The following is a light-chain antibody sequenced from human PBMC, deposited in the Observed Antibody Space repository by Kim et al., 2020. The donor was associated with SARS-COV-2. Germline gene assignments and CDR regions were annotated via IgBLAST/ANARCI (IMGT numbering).Light chain of an antibody. CDR1: QSISSF. V-gene: IGKV3-20*01. Sequence: PGERATLSCRASQSISSFLAWYQQRPGQAPRLRLYGASSRAAGIPDRFSGSGSGTDFTLTIHRLAPEDCAVYYCQQFGSSPLTFGGGTKVDIK. J-gene: IGKJ4*01. CDR3: QQFGSSPLT. CDR2: GAS.